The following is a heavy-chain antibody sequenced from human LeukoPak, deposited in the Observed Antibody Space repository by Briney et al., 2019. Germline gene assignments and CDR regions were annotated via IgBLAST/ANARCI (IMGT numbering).Heavy chain of an antibody. V-gene: IGHV3-48*04. CDR1: GFTFSTYS. Sequence: PGGSLRLSCAASGFTFSTYSMNWVRQAPGKGLEWVSYIGSSSSAIYYADSVKGRFTISRDNAKNSLYLQMYSLRAEDTAVYYCARPPNYYDSSGYGHWGQGTLVTVSS. CDR2: IGSSSSAI. D-gene: IGHD3-22*01. J-gene: IGHJ4*02. CDR3: ARPPNYYDSSGYGH.